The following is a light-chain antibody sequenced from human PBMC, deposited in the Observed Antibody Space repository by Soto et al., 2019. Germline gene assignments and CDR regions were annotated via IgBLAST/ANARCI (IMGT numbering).Light chain of an antibody. CDR1: QSIGDT. CDR3: QQYGSSPT. Sequence: EIVMTQSPATLSVSPGGRATLSCRASQSIGDTLAWYQQKPGQAPSLLIYGASSRAAGIPDRFSGSGSGTDFTLTISRLEPEDFAVDHCQQYGSSPTFGQGTKVDIK. CDR2: GAS. V-gene: IGKV3-20*01. J-gene: IGKJ1*01.